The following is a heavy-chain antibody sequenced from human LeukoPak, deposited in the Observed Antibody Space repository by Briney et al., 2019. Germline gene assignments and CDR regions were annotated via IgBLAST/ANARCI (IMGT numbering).Heavy chain of an antibody. V-gene: IGHV3-7*01. CDR2: IKPDGGEK. D-gene: IGHD5-12*01. CDR3: AKGGATICDN. J-gene: IGHJ4*02. Sequence: GGSLRLSCAASGFIFNTYWMTWVRQTPGKGLEWVANIKPDGGEKKYVDSVKGRFTISRDNAKNTLYLQMSSLRAEDTAVYYCAKGGATICDNWGQGTLVTVSS. CDR1: GFIFNTYW.